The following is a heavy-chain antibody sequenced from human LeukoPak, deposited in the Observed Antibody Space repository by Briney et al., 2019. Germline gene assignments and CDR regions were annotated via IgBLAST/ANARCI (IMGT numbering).Heavy chain of an antibody. V-gene: IGHV3-21*01. CDR1: GFTFSSYS. CDR3: ARGPRNIVPAAMYTSFDY. Sequence: GGSLRLSCAASGFTFSSYSMNWVRQAPGKGLEWVSSISSSSSYIYYADSVKGRFTISRDNAKNSLYLQMNSLRAEDTAVYYCARGPRNIVPAAMYTSFDYWGQGTLVTVSS. J-gene: IGHJ4*02. CDR2: ISSSSSYI. D-gene: IGHD2-2*01.